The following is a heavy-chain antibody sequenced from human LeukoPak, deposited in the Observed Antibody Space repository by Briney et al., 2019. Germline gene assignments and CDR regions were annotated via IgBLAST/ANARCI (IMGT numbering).Heavy chain of an antibody. CDR1: GGSISSSSYY. J-gene: IGHJ4*02. D-gene: IGHD2-15*01. Sequence: PSETLSLTCTVSGGSISSSSYYWGWIRQPPGKGLEWIGRIYTSGSTNYNPSLKSRVTMSVDTSKNQFSLKLSSVTAADAAVYYCARGGKDWDCSGDSCYSHFDYWGQGTLVTVSS. CDR3: ARGGKDWDCSGDSCYSHFDY. CDR2: IYTSGST. V-gene: IGHV4-61*05.